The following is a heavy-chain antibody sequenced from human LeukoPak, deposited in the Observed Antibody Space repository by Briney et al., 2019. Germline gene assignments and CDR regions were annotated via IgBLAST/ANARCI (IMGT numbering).Heavy chain of an antibody. Sequence: SETLSLTCTVSGGSISSYYWSWIRQPAGKGLEWIGRIYTSGSTNYNPSLKSRVTMSVDTSKNQFSLKLSSVTAADTAVYYCARDLIDVVVPAAMEARDAFDIWGQGTMVTVSS. CDR2: IYTSGST. J-gene: IGHJ3*02. CDR3: ARDLIDVVVPAAMEARDAFDI. V-gene: IGHV4-4*07. D-gene: IGHD2-2*01. CDR1: GGSISSYY.